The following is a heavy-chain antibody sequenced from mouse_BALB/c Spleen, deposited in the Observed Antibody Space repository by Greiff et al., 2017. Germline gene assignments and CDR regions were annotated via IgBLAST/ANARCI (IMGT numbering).Heavy chain of an antibody. CDR1: GFTFSSYT. V-gene: IGHV5-12-2*01. Sequence: EVNVVESGGGLVQPGGSLKLSCAASGFTFSSYTMSWVRQTPEKRLEWVAYISNGGGSTYYPDTVKCRFTISRDNAKNTLYLQMSSLKSEDTAMYYCARHDGYYYFDYWGKGTTLTVAS. J-gene: IGHJ2*01. CDR2: ISNGGGST. CDR3: ARHDGYYYFDY. D-gene: IGHD2-3*01.